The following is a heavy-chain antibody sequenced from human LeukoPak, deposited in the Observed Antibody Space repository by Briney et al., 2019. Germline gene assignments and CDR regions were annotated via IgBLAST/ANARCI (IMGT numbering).Heavy chain of an antibody. Sequence: GGSLRLSCAASAFTFSSYAMHWVRQAPGKGLEWVADISYDGSNKYYADSVKGRFTISRDNSKNTLYLQMNSLRAEDTAVYYCARDRGGRDGYNLFDAFDIWGQGTMVTVSS. D-gene: IGHD5-24*01. CDR2: ISYDGSNK. V-gene: IGHV3-30*04. J-gene: IGHJ3*02. CDR1: AFTFSSYA. CDR3: ARDRGGRDGYNLFDAFDI.